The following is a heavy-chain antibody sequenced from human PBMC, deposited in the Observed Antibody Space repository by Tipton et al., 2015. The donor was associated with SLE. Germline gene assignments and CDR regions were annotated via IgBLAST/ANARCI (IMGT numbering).Heavy chain of an antibody. CDR2: ISYSGST. CDR1: GGSISSYY. D-gene: IGHD3-10*01. Sequence: TLSLTCTVSGGSISSYYWSWIRQPPGKGLEWIGYISYSGSTNYNPSLKSRVTISVDTSKNQFSLKLSSVTAADTAVYYCARDQGWFGEPYDAFDIWGQGTMVTVSS. V-gene: IGHV4-59*01. CDR3: ARDQGWFGEPYDAFDI. J-gene: IGHJ3*02.